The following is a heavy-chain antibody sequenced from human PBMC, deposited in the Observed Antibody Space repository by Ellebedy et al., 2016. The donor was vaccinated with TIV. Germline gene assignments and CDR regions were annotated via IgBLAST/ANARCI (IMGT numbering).Heavy chain of an antibody. J-gene: IGHJ6*03. CDR2: MFHSGST. CDR3: ARIRAGPGHYMDV. CDR1: GYSISSGYY. V-gene: IGHV4-38-2*02. D-gene: IGHD1-1*01. Sequence: SETLSLXXNVSGYSISSGYYWGWIRQPPGKGLEWIGSMFHSGSTYYNPSLKSRVTISVDTSRNQFSLKLSSATAADTAVYYCARIRAGPGHYMDVWGKGTTVTVS.